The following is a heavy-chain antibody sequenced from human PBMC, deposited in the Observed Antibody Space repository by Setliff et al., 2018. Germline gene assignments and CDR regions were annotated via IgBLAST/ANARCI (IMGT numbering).Heavy chain of an antibody. Sequence: SVKVPCKASGDSFNNYAISWVRQAPGQGLEWMGGIIPMFGTPAYAQKFQDRVTITTDESTSTAYMELDSLRSEETAVYYCARSPAVLGIVYLDPWGQGTLVTVSS. CDR3: ARSPAVLGIVYLDP. D-gene: IGHD2-15*01. CDR2: IIPMFGTP. CDR1: GDSFNNYA. V-gene: IGHV1-69*05. J-gene: IGHJ5*02.